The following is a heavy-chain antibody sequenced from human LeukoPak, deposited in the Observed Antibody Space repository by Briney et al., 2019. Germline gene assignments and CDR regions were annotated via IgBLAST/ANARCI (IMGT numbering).Heavy chain of an antibody. J-gene: IGHJ4*02. CDR2: IYYSGST. CDR3: ARAGSDWELDY. D-gene: IGHD2-21*02. CDR1: GGSISSSSYY. Sequence: KTSETLSLTCTVSGGSISSSSYYWGWIRQPPGKGLEWIGSIYYSGSTYYNPSLKSRVTISVDTSKNQFSLKLSSVTAADTAVYYCARAGSDWELDYWGQGTLVTVSS. V-gene: IGHV4-39*01.